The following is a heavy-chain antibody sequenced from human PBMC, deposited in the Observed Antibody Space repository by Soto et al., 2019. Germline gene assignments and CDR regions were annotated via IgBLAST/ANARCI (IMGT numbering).Heavy chain of an antibody. Sequence: EVQLLESGGGLVQPGGSLRLSCAASGFPFSSYAMTWVRQAPGKGLEWVSTISDSGGSTYYADSVKGRFTISRDNSKNTLDLQMNSLRAEDTAVYYCAKVGTGSITGTTVWTHYFDYWGQGTLVTVSS. V-gene: IGHV3-23*01. CDR2: ISDSGGST. D-gene: IGHD1-7*01. CDR1: GFPFSSYA. J-gene: IGHJ4*02. CDR3: AKVGTGSITGTTVWTHYFDY.